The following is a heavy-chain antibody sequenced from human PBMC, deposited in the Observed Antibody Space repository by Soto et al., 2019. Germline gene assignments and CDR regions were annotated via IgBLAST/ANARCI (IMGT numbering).Heavy chain of an antibody. CDR2: ISFDGGIK. CDR3: VKDYGWTTGPGTGYFDS. D-gene: IGHD6-13*01. V-gene: IGHV3-30*18. Sequence: QVQLVESGGALVQLGGPRRLSFEAAGFTFGGQARSWFRQAPAKGLEWWSVISFDGGIKYYADAVKGRFAISRDTPKTTLYLQMNSLRVEDTAVYFCVKDYGWTTGPGTGYFDSWGQGTLVTVSS. J-gene: IGHJ4*02. CDR1: GFTFGGQA.